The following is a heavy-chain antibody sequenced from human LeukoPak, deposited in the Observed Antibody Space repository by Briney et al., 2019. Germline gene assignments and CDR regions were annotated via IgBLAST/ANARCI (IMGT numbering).Heavy chain of an antibody. Sequence: GGSLRLSCEASGFTFSTYRMSWVRQAPGEGLKWVANIYQDGSQKYYVDSVKGRFTISRDNAKNSPYLQMNSLRAEDTAAYYCAYGNYYDSSGSLFDYWGQGTLVTVSS. CDR2: IYQDGSQK. CDR1: GFTFSTYR. J-gene: IGHJ4*02. V-gene: IGHV3-7*01. D-gene: IGHD3-22*01. CDR3: AYGNYYDSSGSLFDY.